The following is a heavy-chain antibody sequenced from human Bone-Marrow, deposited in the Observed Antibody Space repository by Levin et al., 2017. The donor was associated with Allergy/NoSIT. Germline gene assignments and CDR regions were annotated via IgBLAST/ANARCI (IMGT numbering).Heavy chain of an antibody. V-gene: IGHV1-2*02. Sequence: ASVKVSCKASGYTFTGHQMHWVRQAPGQGLEWMGMIAPNSGGTNYAPKFRGRVTMTSDTSVNTAYLELSSLTSDDTAVYYCAKDWTHRWCADYWGQGTLVTVSS. D-gene: IGHD2-8*02. J-gene: IGHJ4*02. CDR1: GYTFTGHQ. CDR3: AKDWTHRWCADY. CDR2: IAPNSGGT.